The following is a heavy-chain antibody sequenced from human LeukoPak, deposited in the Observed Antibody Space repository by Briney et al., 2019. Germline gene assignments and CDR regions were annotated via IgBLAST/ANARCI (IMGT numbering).Heavy chain of an antibody. D-gene: IGHD3-3*01. CDR3: ARGTYDFWSGYYSNNWFDP. J-gene: IGHJ5*02. V-gene: IGHV1-8*03. CDR1: GYTFTNYG. CDR2: MNPNSGNT. Sequence: ASVKVSCKASGYTFTNYGSSWVRQATGQGLEWMGWMNPNSGNTGYAQKFQGRVTITRNTSISTAYMELSSLRSEDTAVYYCARGTYDFWSGYYSNNWFDPWGQGTLVTVSS.